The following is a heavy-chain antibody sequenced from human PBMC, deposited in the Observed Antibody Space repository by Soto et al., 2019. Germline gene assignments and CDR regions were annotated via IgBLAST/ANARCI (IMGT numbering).Heavy chain of an antibody. Sequence: PSETLSLTCAVYGGSFSGYYWSWIRQPPGKGLEWIGEINHSGSTNYNPSLKSRVTISVDTSKNQFSLKLSSVTAADTAVYYCTSGLHYYGMDVWGQGATVTVSS. CDR2: INHSGST. CDR3: TSGLHYYGMDV. J-gene: IGHJ6*02. CDR1: GGSFSGYY. V-gene: IGHV4-34*01.